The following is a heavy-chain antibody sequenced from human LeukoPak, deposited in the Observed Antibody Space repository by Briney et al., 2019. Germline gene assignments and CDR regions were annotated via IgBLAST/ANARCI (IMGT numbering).Heavy chain of an antibody. J-gene: IGHJ6*02. V-gene: IGHV3-21*01. Sequence: GGSLRLSCAASGFTFSSYSMNWVRQAPGKGLEWVSSISSSSSYIYYADSVKGRFTISRDNAKNSLYLQMNSLRAEDTAVYYCAGDREWELLSDYYYGMDVWGQGTTVTVSS. CDR2: ISSSSSYI. CDR1: GFTFSSYS. CDR3: AGDREWELLSDYYYGMDV. D-gene: IGHD1-26*01.